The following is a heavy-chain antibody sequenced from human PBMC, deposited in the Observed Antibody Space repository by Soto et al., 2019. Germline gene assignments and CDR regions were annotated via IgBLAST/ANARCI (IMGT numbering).Heavy chain of an antibody. Sequence: PSETLSVTCTVSGGSISSGGYYWSWIRQHPGKGLEWIGYIYYSGSTYYNPSLKSRVTISVDTSKNQFSLKLSSVTAADTAVYYCARSGYSYGPALDYWGQGTLVTVS. CDR3: ARSGYSYGPALDY. D-gene: IGHD5-18*01. J-gene: IGHJ4*02. V-gene: IGHV4-31*03. CDR2: IYYSGST. CDR1: GGSISSGGYY.